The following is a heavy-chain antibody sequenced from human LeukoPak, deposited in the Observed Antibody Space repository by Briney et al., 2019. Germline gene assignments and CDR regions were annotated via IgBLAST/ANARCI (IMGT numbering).Heavy chain of an antibody. V-gene: IGHV4-4*07. D-gene: IGHD2-21*01. Sequence: SETLSLTCAVSGGSISSYYWRWVRQPAGKGLEWVGRIYASGSNKYNPSYKRGVTISLSTSKNQFSLKLSTVTAADTAVYYCARGGRKCGETIWFDPWGQGTLVIVSS. CDR3: ARGGRKCGETIWFDP. J-gene: IGHJ5*02. CDR2: IYASGSN. CDR1: GGSISSYY.